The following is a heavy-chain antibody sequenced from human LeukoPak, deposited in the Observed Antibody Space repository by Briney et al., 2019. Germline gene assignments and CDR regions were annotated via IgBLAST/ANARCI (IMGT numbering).Heavy chain of an antibody. CDR1: GGSISSYY. CDR2: IYTSGST. J-gene: IGHJ6*02. V-gene: IGHV4-4*07. Sequence: SETLSLTCTVSGGSISSYYWSWIRQPAGKRLEWIGRIYTSGSTNYNPSLKSRVTMSVDTSKNQFSLKLSSVTAADTAVYYCARDLAAAGTLEFYYGMDVWGQGTTVTVSS. CDR3: ARDLAAAGTLEFYYGMDV. D-gene: IGHD6-13*01.